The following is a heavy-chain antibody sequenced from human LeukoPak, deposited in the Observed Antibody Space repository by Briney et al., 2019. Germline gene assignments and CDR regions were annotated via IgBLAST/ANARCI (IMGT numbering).Heavy chain of an antibody. CDR3: ASRDSSGWPYYFDY. V-gene: IGHV3-53*01. Sequence: GGSLRLSCAASGFAVSSNYMSWVRQAPGKGLEWVSIIYTGGSTYYADSVKGRFTISRDNSKNTLYLQMNSLRAEDTAVYYCASRDSSGWPYYFDYWGQGTLVTVSS. J-gene: IGHJ4*02. CDR1: GFAVSSNY. D-gene: IGHD6-19*01. CDR2: IYTGGST.